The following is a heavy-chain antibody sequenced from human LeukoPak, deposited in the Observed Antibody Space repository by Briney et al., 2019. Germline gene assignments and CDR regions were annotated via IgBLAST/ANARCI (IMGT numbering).Heavy chain of an antibody. Sequence: GASVKGSCKASGYTFSSYGISWVRQAPGQGLEWMGWISAYNGNTNYEQKLQGRVTMTTDTSTSTAYMELRSLRSDDTAVYYCARGSGYAAMVTVFYFDYWGQGTLVTVSS. V-gene: IGHV1-18*01. CDR1: GYTFSSYG. CDR3: ARGSGYAAMVTVFYFDY. J-gene: IGHJ4*02. D-gene: IGHD5-18*01. CDR2: ISAYNGNT.